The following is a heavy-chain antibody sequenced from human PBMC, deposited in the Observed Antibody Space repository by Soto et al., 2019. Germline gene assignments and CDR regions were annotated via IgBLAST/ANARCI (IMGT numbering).Heavy chain of an antibody. D-gene: IGHD3-10*01. Sequence: ASVKVSCKASGYTFTSYYINWVRQATGQGLEWMGWVNPNSGNTGYAQKFQGRVTMTRNTSISTAYMELSSLRSEDTAVYYCARWITMVRGVILDAFDIWGQGTMVTVSS. CDR2: VNPNSGNT. CDR3: ARWITMVRGVILDAFDI. J-gene: IGHJ3*02. CDR1: GYTFTSYY. V-gene: IGHV1-8*01.